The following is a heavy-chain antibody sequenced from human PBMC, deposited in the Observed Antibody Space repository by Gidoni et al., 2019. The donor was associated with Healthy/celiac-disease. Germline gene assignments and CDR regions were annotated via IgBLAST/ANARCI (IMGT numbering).Heavy chain of an antibody. D-gene: IGHD4-17*01. CDR2: ISSSSSYI. CDR3: ARVMTSLAMDY. J-gene: IGHJ4*02. V-gene: IGHV3-21*01. CDR1: GFTFSSYR. Sequence: EVQLVESGGGLVKPGGSLRLSCAASGFTFSSYRMNWVRQAPGKGLEWVSSISSSSSYIYYADSVKGRFTIYRDNAKNSLYQQMNSLRAEDTAVYYCARVMTSLAMDYWGQGTLVTVSS.